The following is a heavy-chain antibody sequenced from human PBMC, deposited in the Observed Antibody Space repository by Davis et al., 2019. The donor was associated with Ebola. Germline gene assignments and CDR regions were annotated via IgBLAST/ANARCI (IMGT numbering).Heavy chain of an antibody. Sequence: GESLKISCAASGFTLSGYGLHWVRQPPGKGLEWVAVIWYDGRNQYYADSVKGRFTISRDNSKNTLSLQMNSLRVEDTAAYYCVRDTYYYYNTMDVWGKGTTVTVSS. CDR1: GFTLSGYG. CDR2: IWYDGRNQ. V-gene: IGHV3-33*01. J-gene: IGHJ6*04. CDR3: VRDTYYYYNTMDV.